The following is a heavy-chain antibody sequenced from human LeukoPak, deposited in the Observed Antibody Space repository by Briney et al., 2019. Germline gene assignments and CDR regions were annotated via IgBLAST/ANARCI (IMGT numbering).Heavy chain of an antibody. D-gene: IGHD6-13*01. CDR3: ARDGIIATGGPWGWFDP. V-gene: IGHV4-34*01. CDR1: GGSFSGYY. Sequence: SETLSLTCAVYGGSFSGYYWSWIRQPPGKGLEWIGEINHSGSTNYNPSLKSRVTISVDTSKNQFSLKLSSVTAADTAVYYCARDGIIATGGPWGWFDPWGQGTLVTVSS. CDR2: INHSGST. J-gene: IGHJ5*02.